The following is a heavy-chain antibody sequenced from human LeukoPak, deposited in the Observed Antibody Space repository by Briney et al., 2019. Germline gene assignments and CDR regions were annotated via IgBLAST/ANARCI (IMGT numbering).Heavy chain of an antibody. CDR1: RFTFSNYA. CDR2: ISYDGSNE. D-gene: IGHD3-9*01. Sequence: GGSLRLSCAASRFTFSNYAMDWLRQAPGKGLEWVAVISYDGSNEYYADSVKGRFTISRDNSKNTLYLQMNSLRGEDTAVYYCARDRRYDILTGFSNFFDYCGQGTLVTVSS. J-gene: IGHJ4*02. V-gene: IGHV3-30-3*01. CDR3: ARDRRYDILTGFSNFFDY.